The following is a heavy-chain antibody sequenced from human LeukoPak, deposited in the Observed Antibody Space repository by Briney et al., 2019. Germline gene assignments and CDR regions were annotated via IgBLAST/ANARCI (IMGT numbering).Heavy chain of an antibody. Sequence: SETLSLTCTVSGDSISSYYWSWIRQPAGKGLEWIGRIHTSGSTNYNPSLKSRVTMSVDTSKNQFSLKLSSVTAADTAVYYCARVAPPLVYYYYYYMDVWGKGTTVTVSS. V-gene: IGHV4-4*07. CDR3: ARVAPPLVYYYYYYMDV. J-gene: IGHJ6*03. D-gene: IGHD6-6*01. CDR2: IHTSGST. CDR1: GDSISSYY.